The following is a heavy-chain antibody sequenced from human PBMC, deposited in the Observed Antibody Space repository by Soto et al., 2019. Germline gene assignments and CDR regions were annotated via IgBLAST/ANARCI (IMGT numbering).Heavy chain of an antibody. CDR1: GFTFSTSA. CDR3: AKDQGSSWYEIDY. D-gene: IGHD6-13*01. Sequence: PGGSLRLSCAASGFTFSTSAIHWVRQAPGKGLEWVSTISGGGSNTYYADSVKGRFTISRDNSKNTLYLQMNSLRAEDTAVYYCAKDQGSSWYEIDYWGQGTLVTVSS. CDR2: ISGGGSNT. V-gene: IGHV3-23*01. J-gene: IGHJ4*02.